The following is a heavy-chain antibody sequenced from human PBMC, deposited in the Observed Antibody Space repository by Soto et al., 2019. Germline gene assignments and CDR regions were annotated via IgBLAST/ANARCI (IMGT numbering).Heavy chain of an antibody. V-gene: IGHV4-31*03. CDR1: GGSISTVGHY. CDR2: IYHTGST. J-gene: IGHJ4*02. CDR3: ARATGTLRSRNCDY. D-gene: IGHD1-1*01. Sequence: SETLSLTYCVSGGSISTVGHYWTWIRQPPGKGLEWIGSIYHTGSTYYSKSLRSRLTMSVDTSKSQFSLRLSSVTAADTAVYYCARATGTLRSRNCDYWGQGSLVT.